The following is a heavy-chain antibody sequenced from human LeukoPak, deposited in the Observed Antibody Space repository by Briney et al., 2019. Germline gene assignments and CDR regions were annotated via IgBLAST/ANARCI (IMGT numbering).Heavy chain of an antibody. CDR1: GFTFSSYA. Sequence: GGSLRLSCAASGFTFSSYAMSWVRQAPGKGLEWVSAISGSGGSTYYADSVKGRFTISRDNSKSTLYLQMNILRAEDTAVYYWAKDNYDIVTGYRSLIVWGQGTLVTVSS. CDR3: AKDNYDIVTGYRSLIV. V-gene: IGHV3-23*01. CDR2: ISGSGGST. J-gene: IGHJ4*02. D-gene: IGHD3-9*01.